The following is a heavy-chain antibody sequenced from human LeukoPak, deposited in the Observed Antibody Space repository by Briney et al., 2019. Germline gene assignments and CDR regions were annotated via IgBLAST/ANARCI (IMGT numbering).Heavy chain of an antibody. CDR1: GGTFSSYA. J-gene: IGHJ4*02. Sequence: SVKVSCKASGGTFSSYAISWVRQAPGQGLEWMGGIIPIFGTANYAQKFQGRVTITADESTSTAYMELSSLRSEDTAVYYCARSRSSGRYGVYYFDYWGQGTLVTVSS. CDR2: IIPIFGTA. CDR3: ARSRSSGRYGVYYFDY. V-gene: IGHV1-69*13. D-gene: IGHD6-19*01.